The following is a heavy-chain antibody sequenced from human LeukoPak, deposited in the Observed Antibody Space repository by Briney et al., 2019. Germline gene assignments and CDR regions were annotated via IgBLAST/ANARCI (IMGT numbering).Heavy chain of an antibody. J-gene: IGHJ4*02. Sequence: GASVKVSCKASGYTFTGYYMHWVRQAPGQGLEWMGWINPNSGGTNYAQKFQGRVTMTRDTSISTAYMELSRLRSDDTAVYYCARDSGLDCSGGSCPSDYWGQGTLVTVSS. CDR3: ARDSGLDCSGGSCPSDY. V-gene: IGHV1-2*02. CDR2: INPNSGGT. D-gene: IGHD2-15*01. CDR1: GYTFTGYY.